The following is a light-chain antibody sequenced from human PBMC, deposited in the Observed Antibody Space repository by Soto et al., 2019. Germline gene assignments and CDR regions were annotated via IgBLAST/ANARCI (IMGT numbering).Light chain of an antibody. V-gene: IGKV1-5*03. CDR1: QTIDKK. Sequence: DIQLTQSPSTQSASVGDRVTITCRASQTIDKKLAWYQQKPGKVPKLLIYKASSLERGVPSRFSGSGSGTEFTLTISSLQPDDFATYYCQQYNTYRTFGQGTKVDIK. CDR2: KAS. CDR3: QQYNTYRT. J-gene: IGKJ1*01.